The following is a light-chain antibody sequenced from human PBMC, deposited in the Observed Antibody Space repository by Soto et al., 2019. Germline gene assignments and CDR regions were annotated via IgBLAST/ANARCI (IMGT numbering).Light chain of an antibody. V-gene: IGKV3D-11*01. J-gene: IGKJ4*01. CDR1: QGVSSY. Sequence: EIVLTQSPATLSSSPGERATLSCRASQGVSSYLAWYQQKPGQAPRLLIYDASNRATGIPARFSGSGPGTDFTLTISSLEPEDFAVYYCQQRSNWHPLTFGGGTKVEIK. CDR2: DAS. CDR3: QQRSNWHPLT.